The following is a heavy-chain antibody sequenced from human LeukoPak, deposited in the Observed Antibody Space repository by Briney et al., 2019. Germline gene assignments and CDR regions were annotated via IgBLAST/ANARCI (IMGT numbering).Heavy chain of an antibody. CDR1: GFTFSSYW. D-gene: IGHD1-20*01. CDR2: IASDGSST. V-gene: IGHV3-74*01. CDR3: LRDLNWSLDQ. Sequence: GGSLRLSCAASGFTFSSYWMSWVRQAPGKGLVWVSRIASDGSSTTYADSVKGRFSISRDNAKNTLYLQMNSLRAEDTAVYYCLRDLNWSLDQWGQGTLVTVSS. J-gene: IGHJ4*02.